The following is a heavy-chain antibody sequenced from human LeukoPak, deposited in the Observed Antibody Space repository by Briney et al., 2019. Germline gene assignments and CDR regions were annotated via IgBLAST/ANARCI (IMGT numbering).Heavy chain of an antibody. Sequence: GASVKVSCKASGYTFTSYYVHWVRESPGQGLEWMGIINPSGGSTSYAQKFQGRVTMTRDTSTSTVYMELSSLRSEDTAVHYCARDTPPKNWFDPWGQGNLVTVSS. CDR1: GYTFTSYY. CDR2: INPSGGST. J-gene: IGHJ5*02. CDR3: ARDTPPKNWFDP. V-gene: IGHV1-46*01.